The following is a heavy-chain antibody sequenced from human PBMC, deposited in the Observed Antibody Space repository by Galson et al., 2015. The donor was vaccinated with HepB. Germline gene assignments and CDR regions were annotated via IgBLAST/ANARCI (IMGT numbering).Heavy chain of an antibody. D-gene: IGHD3-22*01. Sequence: SLRLSCAASGFTFSSYAMHWVRQAPGKGLEWVAVISYDGSNKYYADSVKGRFTISRDNSKNTLYLQMNSLRAEDTAVYYCARGSPHYYDSSGYYFSYWGQGALVTVSS. J-gene: IGHJ4*02. CDR3: ARGSPHYYDSSGYYFSY. CDR2: ISYDGSNK. CDR1: GFTFSSYA. V-gene: IGHV3-30-3*01.